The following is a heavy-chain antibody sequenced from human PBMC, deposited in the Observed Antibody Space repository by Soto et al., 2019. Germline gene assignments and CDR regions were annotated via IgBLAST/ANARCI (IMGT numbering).Heavy chain of an antibody. J-gene: IGHJ6*02. D-gene: IGHD3-3*01. Sequence: SETLSLTCAVSGGSISSSNWWSWVRQPPGKGLEWIGEIYHSGGTNYNPSLKSRVTISVDKSKNQFSLKLSSVTAADTAVYYCARIGDFYYYYYGMDVWGQGTTVTVSS. CDR1: GGSISSSNW. V-gene: IGHV4-4*02. CDR2: IYHSGGT. CDR3: ARIGDFYYYYYGMDV.